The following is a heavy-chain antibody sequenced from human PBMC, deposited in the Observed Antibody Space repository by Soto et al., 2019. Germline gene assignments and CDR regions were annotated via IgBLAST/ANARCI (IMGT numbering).Heavy chain of an antibody. CDR2: IIPVLGLA. CDR1: GGTFSTYI. CDR3: TRGSGGGFDD. D-gene: IGHD1-26*01. Sequence: QVQLVQSGAEVKKPGSSVKVSCKASGGTFSTYIINWLRQAPGQGLEWMGRIIPVLGLANYAQKFQGRVTITADKSTSTAYMDLSSLRSEDTAMYYCTRGSGGGFDDWGQGTLVTVSS. V-gene: IGHV1-69*02. J-gene: IGHJ4*02.